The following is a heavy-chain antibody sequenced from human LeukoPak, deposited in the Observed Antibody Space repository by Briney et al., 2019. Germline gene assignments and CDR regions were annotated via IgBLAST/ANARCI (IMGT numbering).Heavy chain of an antibody. V-gene: IGHV4-39*07. Sequence: SQTLSLTCTVSGGSISSSSYYWGWIRQPPGKGLEGIGSVDYSGSTYYIPSLKSRVTLSVDTSKNQLSMKLSSVTAADTAVYFCAREDYYNSGGYYLDYWGQGTLVTVSS. J-gene: IGHJ4*02. D-gene: IGHD3-22*01. CDR3: AREDYYNSGGYYLDY. CDR2: VDYSGST. CDR1: GGSISSSSYY.